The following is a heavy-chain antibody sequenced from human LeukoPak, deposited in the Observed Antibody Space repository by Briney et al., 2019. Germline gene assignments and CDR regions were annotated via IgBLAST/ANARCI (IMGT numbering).Heavy chain of an antibody. CDR3: ARGPAPYYYDSSGYYHYYYYYGMDV. V-gene: IGHV3-74*01. Sequence: GGSLRLSCAASGFTFSSYWMHWVRQAPGKGLVWVSRINSDGSSTSYADSVKGRSTISRDNAKNTLYLQMNSLRAEDTAVYYCARGPAPYYYDSSGYYHYYYYYGMDVWGQGTTVTVSS. CDR2: INSDGSST. J-gene: IGHJ6*02. CDR1: GFTFSSYW. D-gene: IGHD3-22*01.